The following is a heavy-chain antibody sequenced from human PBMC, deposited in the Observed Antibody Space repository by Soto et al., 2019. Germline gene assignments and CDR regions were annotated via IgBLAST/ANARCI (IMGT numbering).Heavy chain of an antibody. J-gene: IGHJ6*03. CDR1: GDSVSSNSAA. D-gene: IGHD6-13*01. Sequence: KQSQTLSLTCAISGDSVSSNSAAWNWIRQSPSRGLEWLGRTYYRSKWYNDYAVSVKSRITINPDTSKNQFSLQLNSVTPEDTAVYYCARYYSSSWYENYYYYYMDVWGKGTTVTVSS. V-gene: IGHV6-1*01. CDR2: TYYRSKWYN. CDR3: ARYYSSSWYENYYYYYMDV.